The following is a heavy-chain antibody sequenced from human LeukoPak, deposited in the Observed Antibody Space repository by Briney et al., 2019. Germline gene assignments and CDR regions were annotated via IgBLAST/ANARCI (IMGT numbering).Heavy chain of an antibody. D-gene: IGHD3-22*01. V-gene: IGHV4-59*11. CDR2: IYYSGST. J-gene: IGHJ4*02. CDR3: AREGIDQDYYDSSGYDY. Sequence: SETLSLTCTVSGGSISSHYWSWIRQPPGKGLEWIGYIYYSGSTYYNPSLKSRVTISVDTSKNQFSLKLSSVTAADTAVYYCAREGIDQDYYDSSGYDYWGQGTLVTVSS. CDR1: GGSISSHY.